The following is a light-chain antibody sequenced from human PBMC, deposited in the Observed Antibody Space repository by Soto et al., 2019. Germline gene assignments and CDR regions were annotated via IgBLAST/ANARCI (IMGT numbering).Light chain of an antibody. V-gene: IGKV3-15*01. CDR2: GAS. J-gene: IGKJ1*01. CDR3: QQYNNLVRT. Sequence: EIVMTQSPATLSVSPGERATLSCRASQSVSSNLAWYQQKPGQAPRLLIYGASTRATGIPARFSGSGSGTEFTLTISSLQSEDFAVYYCQQYNNLVRTFGQGTKVEIK. CDR1: QSVSSN.